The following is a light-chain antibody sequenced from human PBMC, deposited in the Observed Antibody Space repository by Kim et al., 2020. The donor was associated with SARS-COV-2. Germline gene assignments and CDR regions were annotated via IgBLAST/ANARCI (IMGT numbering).Light chain of an antibody. CDR1: SNNVGNQG. V-gene: IGLV10-54*01. CDR2: RNN. J-gene: IGLJ3*02. Sequence: QAGLTQPPSVSKGLRQTATLTCTGNSNNVGNQGAAWLQQHQGHPPKLLSYRNNNRPSGISERLSASRSGNTASLTITGLQSEDEADYYCSAWDSSLSAWVLGGGTQLTV. CDR3: SAWDSSLSAWV.